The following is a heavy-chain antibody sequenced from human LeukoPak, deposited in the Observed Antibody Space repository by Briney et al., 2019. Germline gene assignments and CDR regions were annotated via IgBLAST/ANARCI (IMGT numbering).Heavy chain of an antibody. CDR3: AREGSSGAPVPSCYFDY. V-gene: IGHV3-30*04. CDR1: GFTFSSYA. J-gene: IGHJ4*02. Sequence: GGSLRLSCAASGFTFSSYAMHWVRQALGKGLEWVAVISYDGSNKYYADSVKGRFTISRDNSKNTLYLQMNSLRAEDTAVYYCAREGSSGAPVPSCYFDYWGQGTLVTVSS. D-gene: IGHD6-25*01. CDR2: ISYDGSNK.